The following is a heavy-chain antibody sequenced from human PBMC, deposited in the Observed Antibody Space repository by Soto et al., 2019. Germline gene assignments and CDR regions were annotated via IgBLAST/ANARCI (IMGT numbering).Heavy chain of an antibody. CDR3: AREVFSYGYGYYYYNGMAV. Sequence: GGSLRLSCAASGFTFTNYWMHWVRQAPGKGLVWVSRIDSDGSGTVYVDSVKGRFTISRDNAKNTLYLQIDSLRAEDTAVYYCAREVFSYGYGYYYYNGMAVWVQGTTVTVSS. D-gene: IGHD5-18*01. CDR2: IDSDGSGT. J-gene: IGHJ6*02. V-gene: IGHV3-74*01. CDR1: GFTFTNYW.